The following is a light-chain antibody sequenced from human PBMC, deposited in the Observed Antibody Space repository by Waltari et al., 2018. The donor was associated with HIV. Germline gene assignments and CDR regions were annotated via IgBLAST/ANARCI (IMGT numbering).Light chain of an antibody. CDR2: ELS. CDR3: RACGRNNFVV. CDR1: NSDIGIYDS. J-gene: IGLJ3*02. Sequence: HSVLTQPPSASASPGQSVAISCTGTNSDIGIYDSVSWYQHMPHTGTRPVIYELSDRPSGVSDRCSCAKFNDITASFTVSALQAEDEGEYFCRACGRNNFVVFGGGTKLTFL. V-gene: IGLV2-8*01.